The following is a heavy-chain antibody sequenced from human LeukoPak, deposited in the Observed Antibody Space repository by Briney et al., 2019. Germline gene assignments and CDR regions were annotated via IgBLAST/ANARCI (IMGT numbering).Heavy chain of an antibody. CDR1: GFTFSSYS. D-gene: IGHD2-15*01. Sequence: GGSLRLSCAASGFTFSSYSMNWVRQAPGKGLEWVSSISSSSSYIYYADSVKGLFTISRDNAKNSLYLQMNSLRAEDTAVYYCARDSDIVVVVAATLDYWGQGTLVTVSS. CDR3: ARDSDIVVVVAATLDY. V-gene: IGHV3-21*01. CDR2: ISSSSSYI. J-gene: IGHJ4*02.